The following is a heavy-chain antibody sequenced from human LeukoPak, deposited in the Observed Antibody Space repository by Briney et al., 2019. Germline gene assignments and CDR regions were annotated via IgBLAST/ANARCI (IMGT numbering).Heavy chain of an antibody. Sequence: GGSLRLSCAASGLTFSSYAMHWVRQAPGKGLEWVAVISYDGSNKYYADSVKGRFTISRDNSKNTLYLQMNSLRAEDTAVYYCARDTHSGYDYFDYWGQGTLVTVSS. CDR3: ARDTHSGYDYFDY. V-gene: IGHV3-30-3*01. CDR2: ISYDGSNK. D-gene: IGHD5-12*01. CDR1: GLTFSSYA. J-gene: IGHJ4*02.